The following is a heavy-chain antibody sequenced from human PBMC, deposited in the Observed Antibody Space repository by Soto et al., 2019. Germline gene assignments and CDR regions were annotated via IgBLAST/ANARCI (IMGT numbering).Heavy chain of an antibody. J-gene: IGHJ4*02. CDR2: VSPGNGNA. CDR1: GYTFTDYD. D-gene: IGHD2-21*02. Sequence: VQVVQSRAEVKKPGASVKVSCKTSGYTFTDYDINWVRQATGQGLEWMGWVSPGNGNAGYAPQFQGRVTMTSDTSISTVYMELSSLTSEDTAVYFCEVTTGFWGQGTMITVSS. CDR3: EVTTGF. V-gene: IGHV1-8*01.